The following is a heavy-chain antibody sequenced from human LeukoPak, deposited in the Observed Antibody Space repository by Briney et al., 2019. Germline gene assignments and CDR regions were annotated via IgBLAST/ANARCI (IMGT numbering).Heavy chain of an antibody. Sequence: GGSLRLSCAASGFTFSSYSMIWVRQAPGKGLEWVSSISSSSSYIYYADSVKGRFTISKDNAKNSLYLQMNSLRAEDTAVYYCARDLRHYNYDSSRYIDYWGQGTLVTVSS. V-gene: IGHV3-21*01. CDR1: GFTFSSYS. CDR3: ARDLRHYNYDSSRYIDY. CDR2: ISSSSSYI. D-gene: IGHD3-22*01. J-gene: IGHJ4*02.